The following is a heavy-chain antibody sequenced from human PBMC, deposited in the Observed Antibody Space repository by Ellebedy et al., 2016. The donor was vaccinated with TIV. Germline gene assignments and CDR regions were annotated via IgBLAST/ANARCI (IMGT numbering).Heavy chain of an antibody. CDR2: IYYSGST. Sequence: LRLSCTVSGGSISSGDYYWSWIRQHPGKGLEWIGYIYYSGSTYYNPSLKSRVTISVDTSKNQFSLKLSSVTAADTAVYYCARARRGPGIAVAGNAFDIWGQGTMVTVSS. D-gene: IGHD6-19*01. CDR1: GGSISSGDYY. V-gene: IGHV4-31*03. CDR3: ARARRGPGIAVAGNAFDI. J-gene: IGHJ3*02.